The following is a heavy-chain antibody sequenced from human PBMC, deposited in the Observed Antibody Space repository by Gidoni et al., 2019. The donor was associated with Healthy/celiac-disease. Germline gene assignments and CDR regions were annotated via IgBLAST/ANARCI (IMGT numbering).Heavy chain of an antibody. CDR2: IYYSGST. V-gene: IGHV4-61*01. CDR1: VGSVSSGSYY. J-gene: IGHJ4*02. Sequence: QVQLQESGPGLVKPSETLSLTCTVSVGSVSSGSYYWSWIRQPPGKGLEWIGYIYYSGSTNYNPSLKSRVTISVDTSKNQFSLKLSSVTAADTAVYYCARTVLIGGEIDYWGQGTLVTVSS. CDR3: ARTVLIGGEIDY. D-gene: IGHD3-10*01.